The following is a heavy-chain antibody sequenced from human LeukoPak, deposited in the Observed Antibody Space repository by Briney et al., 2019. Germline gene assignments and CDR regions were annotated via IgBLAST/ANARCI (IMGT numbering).Heavy chain of an antibody. J-gene: IGHJ4*02. CDR1: GFIFSSYE. CDR3: ARDVYYGSGSPRLDY. Sequence: PGGSLRLSCAASGFIFSSYEMNWVRQAPGKGLEWVSYISSSGSTMYYADSVKGRFSISRDNAKNSVYLQMNSLRAEDTAVYYCARDVYYGSGSPRLDYWGQGTLVTVSS. CDR2: ISSSGSTM. V-gene: IGHV3-48*03. D-gene: IGHD3-10*01.